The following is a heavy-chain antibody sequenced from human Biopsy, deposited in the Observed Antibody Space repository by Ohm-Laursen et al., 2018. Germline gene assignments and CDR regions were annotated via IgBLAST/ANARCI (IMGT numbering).Heavy chain of an antibody. CDR1: GYTLTDLS. D-gene: IGHD1-20*01. CDR3: AGDINNWNVNY. CDR2: FAPENGKT. J-gene: IGHJ4*02. Sequence: GASVKVACKVSGYTLTDLSMHWGRQAPGKGIEWMGGFAPENGKTIYAQKFQGRVTMTEDTSTDTAYMELSNLRSEDTAVYYCAGDINNWNVNYWGQGTLVIVSS. V-gene: IGHV1-24*01.